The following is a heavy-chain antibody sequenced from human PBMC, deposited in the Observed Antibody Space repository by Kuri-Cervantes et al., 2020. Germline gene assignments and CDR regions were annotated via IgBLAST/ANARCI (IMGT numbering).Heavy chain of an antibody. V-gene: IGHV3-48*01. J-gene: IGHJ3*02. Sequence: GGSLRLSCAASGFTFSSYSMNWVRQAPGKGLEWVSYISSSSSTIYYADSVKGRFTISRDNAKNSLYLQMNSLRAEDTAVYYCARTQIAAAYAFDIWGQGTMVTVSS. CDR1: GFTFSSYS. CDR2: ISSSSSTI. CDR3: ARTQIAAAYAFDI. D-gene: IGHD6-13*01.